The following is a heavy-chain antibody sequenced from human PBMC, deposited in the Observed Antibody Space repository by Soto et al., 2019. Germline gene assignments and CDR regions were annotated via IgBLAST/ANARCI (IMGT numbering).Heavy chain of an antibody. D-gene: IGHD2-8*01. Sequence: PSETLSLTCTVSGGSISSSSYYWGWIRQPPGKGLEWIGSIYYSGSTYYNSSLKSRVNISVDTSKNQFSLKLSSVTAADTALYYCARGVILVYASFDYWGQGTLVTVSS. J-gene: IGHJ4*02. CDR3: ARGVILVYASFDY. CDR2: IYYSGST. CDR1: GGSISSSSYY. V-gene: IGHV4-39*01.